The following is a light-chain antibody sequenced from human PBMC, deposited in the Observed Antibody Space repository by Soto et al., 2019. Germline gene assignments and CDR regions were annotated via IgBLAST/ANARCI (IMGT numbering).Light chain of an antibody. J-gene: IGKJ2*01. CDR2: GAS. CDR1: QSVGSNY. Sequence: EIVLTQSPGTLSLSPGERATLSCRASQSVGSNYLAWYQQKPGQAPRLLIYGASSRASGIPDRFSGSGSGTDFTLTISRLEPEDFAVYYCRQYGSSPPYTFGQGTKLESK. V-gene: IGKV3-20*01. CDR3: RQYGSSPPYT.